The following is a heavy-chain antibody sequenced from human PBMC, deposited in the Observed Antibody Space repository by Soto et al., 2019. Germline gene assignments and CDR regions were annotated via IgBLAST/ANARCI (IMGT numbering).Heavy chain of an antibody. Sequence: QLQLQESGSGLVKPSQTLSLTCAVSGGSISSGGYSWSWIRQPPGKGLEWIGYIYHSGSTYYNPSPNSRRAISADRSKTQVALKLSSVTAADTAVYYCAAGGGLPRYYWGQGPLVTVSS. V-gene: IGHV4-30-2*01. CDR3: AAGGGLPRYY. CDR1: GGSISSGGYS. D-gene: IGHD5-12*01. CDR2: IYHSGST. J-gene: IGHJ4*02.